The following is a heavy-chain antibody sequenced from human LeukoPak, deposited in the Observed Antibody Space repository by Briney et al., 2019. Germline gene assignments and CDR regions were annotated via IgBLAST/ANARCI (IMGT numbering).Heavy chain of an antibody. CDR2: ISSSSSTI. J-gene: IGHJ4*02. CDR3: AKDQRITIFGVVIPMFDY. Sequence: GGSLRLSCAASGFTLGSYTMSWVRQAPGKGLEWVSYISSSSSTIQYADSVKGRFTISRDNSKNTLYLQMNSLRAEDTAVYYCAKDQRITIFGVVIPMFDYWGQGTLVTVSS. V-gene: IGHV3-48*01. D-gene: IGHD3-3*01. CDR1: GFTLGSYT.